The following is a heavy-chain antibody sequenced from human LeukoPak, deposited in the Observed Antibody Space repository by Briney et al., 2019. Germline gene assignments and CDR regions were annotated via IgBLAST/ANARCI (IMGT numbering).Heavy chain of an antibody. CDR1: GFTFSSYA. J-gene: IGHJ4*02. Sequence: GGSLRLSCAASGFTFSSYAMSWVRQAPGKGLEWVSAISGSGGSTYYADSVKGRFTISRDNSKNTLYLQMNSLRAEDTAVYYCARGVHSPSTPFDYWGQGTLVTVSS. D-gene: IGHD3-10*01. CDR3: ARGVHSPSTPFDY. V-gene: IGHV3-23*01. CDR2: ISGSGGST.